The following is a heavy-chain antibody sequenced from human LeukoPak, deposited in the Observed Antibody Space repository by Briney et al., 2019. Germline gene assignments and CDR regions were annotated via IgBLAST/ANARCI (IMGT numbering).Heavy chain of an antibody. CDR3: ASLGYCSGGSCYFHDY. Sequence: SETLSLTCAVSGGSISSGDYYWSWIRQPPGKGLEWIGYIYYSGSTYYNPSLKSRVTISVDTSKNQFSLKLSFVTAADTAVYYCASLGYCSGGSCYFHDYWGQGTLVTVSS. CDR1: GGSISSGDYY. CDR2: IYYSGST. J-gene: IGHJ4*02. D-gene: IGHD2-15*01. V-gene: IGHV4-30-4*01.